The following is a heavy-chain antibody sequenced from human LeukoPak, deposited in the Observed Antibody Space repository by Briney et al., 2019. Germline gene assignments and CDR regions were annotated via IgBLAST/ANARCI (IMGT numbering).Heavy chain of an antibody. CDR1: GFTVSSNY. V-gene: IGHV3-53*01. CDR3: ARGRQYSSSWYFDY. D-gene: IGHD6-13*01. J-gene: IGHJ4*02. CDR2: IYSGGST. Sequence: GRSLRLSCAASGFTVSSNYMSWVRQAPGKGLEWVSVIYSGGSTYYADSVKGRFTISRDNSKNTLYLQMNSLRAEDTAVYYCARGRQYSSSWYFDYWGQGTLVTVSS.